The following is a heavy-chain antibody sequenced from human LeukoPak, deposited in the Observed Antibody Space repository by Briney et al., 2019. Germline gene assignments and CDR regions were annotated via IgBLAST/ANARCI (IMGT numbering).Heavy chain of an antibody. D-gene: IGHD3-10*01. CDR1: GGTFNSYA. J-gene: IGHJ4*02. CDR3: ARGDYYGSGSYPPPY. CDR2: IIPIFGTA. Sequence: SVTVSYKASGGTFNSYAISWVRQAPGQGLEWMGGIIPIFGTANYAQKFQGRVTITADESTSTAYMELSSLRSEDTAVYYCARGDYYGSGSYPPPYWGQGTLVTVSS. V-gene: IGHV1-69*13.